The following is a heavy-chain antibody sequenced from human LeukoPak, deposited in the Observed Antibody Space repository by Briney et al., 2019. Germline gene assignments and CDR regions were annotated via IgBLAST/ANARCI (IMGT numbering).Heavy chain of an antibody. D-gene: IGHD2-8*01. CDR1: GFTLSSYW. CDR2: IKQDGSEK. J-gene: IGHJ4*02. CDR3: ARDRGECTNGVCYYHDFDY. V-gene: IGHV3-7*01. Sequence: GGSLRLSCAASGFTLSSYWMTWVRQAPGKGLEWVANIKQDGSEKYYVDSVKGRFTISRDDAKNSLSLHMNSLRAEDTAVYYCARDRGECTNGVCYYHDFDYWGQGTLVTVSS.